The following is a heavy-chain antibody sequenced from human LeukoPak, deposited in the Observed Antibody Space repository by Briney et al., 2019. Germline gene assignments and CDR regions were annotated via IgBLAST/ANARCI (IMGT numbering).Heavy chain of an antibody. CDR2: INPNSGGT. D-gene: IGHD4-11*01. CDR1: GYTFTGYY. CDR3: ARTGKITTSMDYYGMDV. V-gene: IGHV1-2*04. J-gene: IGHJ6*02. Sequence: ASVKVSCKASGYTFTGYYMHWVRQAPGQGLEWMGWINPNSGGTNYAQKFQGWVTMTRDTSISTAYMELSRLRSDDTAVYYCARTGKITTSMDYYGMDVWGQGTRSPSP.